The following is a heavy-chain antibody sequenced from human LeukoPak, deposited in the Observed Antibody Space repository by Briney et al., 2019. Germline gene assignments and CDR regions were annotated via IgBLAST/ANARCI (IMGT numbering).Heavy chain of an antibody. D-gene: IGHD2-2*01. J-gene: IGHJ4*02. V-gene: IGHV1-69*13. CDR2: IIPIFGTA. CDR1: GGTFRSYA. CDR3: ARDSGYCSSTSCSHIFDY. Sequence: SVKVSCKASGGTFRSYAISWVRQAPGQGLEWMGGIIPIFGTANYAQKFQGRVTITADESTSTAYMELSRLRSDDMALYYCARDSGYCSSTSCSHIFDYWCQGTVVTVSS.